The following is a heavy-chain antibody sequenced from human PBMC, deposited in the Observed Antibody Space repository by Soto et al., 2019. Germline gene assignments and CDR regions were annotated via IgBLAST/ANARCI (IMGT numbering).Heavy chain of an antibody. CDR3: AHRRGTTVKDAFDI. V-gene: IGHV2-5*02. J-gene: IGHJ3*02. Sequence: QITLKESGPTLVKPTQTLTLTWTFSGFSLSTSGVGVGWIRQPPGKDLEWLALIYWDDDKRYSPSLKSRLTNTKDTSKNQVVLTMTNMDPVDTATYYCAHRRGTTVKDAFDIWGQGTMVTVSS. D-gene: IGHD4-4*01. CDR1: GFSLSTSGVG. CDR2: IYWDDDK.